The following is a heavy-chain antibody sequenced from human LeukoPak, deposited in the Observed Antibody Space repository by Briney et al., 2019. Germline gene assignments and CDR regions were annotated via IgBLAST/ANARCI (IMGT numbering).Heavy chain of an antibody. V-gene: IGHV3-7*01. CDR1: GFTFSGSA. J-gene: IGHJ4*02. CDR3: VRAGGSSWSDF. Sequence: GGSLRLSCAASGFTFSGSAMHWVRQSPGKGLEWVANINQDGSENHYVDSVKGRFTISRDNAKNSVFVQMNGLRVEDTAVYYCVRAGGSSWSDFWGQGTLVTVSS. CDR2: INQDGSEN. D-gene: IGHD6-13*01.